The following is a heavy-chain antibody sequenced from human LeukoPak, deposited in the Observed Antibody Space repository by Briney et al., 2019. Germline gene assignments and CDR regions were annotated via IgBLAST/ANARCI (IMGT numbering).Heavy chain of an antibody. V-gene: IGHV1-69*13. D-gene: IGHD3-3*01. CDR3: ARGEYVLRFLEWLLLHLDY. CDR2: IIPIFGTA. CDR1: GGTLSSYA. J-gene: IGHJ4*02. Sequence: SVKVSCKASGGTLSSYAISWVRQAPGQGLECMGGIIPIFGTANYAQKFQGRVTITADESTSTAYMELSSLRSEDTAVYYCARGEYVLRFLEWLLLHLDYWGQGTLVTVSS.